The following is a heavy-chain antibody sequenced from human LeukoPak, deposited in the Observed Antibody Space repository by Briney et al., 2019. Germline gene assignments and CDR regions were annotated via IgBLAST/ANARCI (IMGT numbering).Heavy chain of an antibody. CDR2: IYTSGST. CDR1: GGSISSYY. V-gene: IGHV4-4*07. J-gene: IGHJ5*02. D-gene: IGHD2-2*01. Sequence: SETLSLTCTVSGGSISSYYWSWIRQPAGKGLEWIGRIYTSGSTNYNPSLKSRVTMSVDTSKNQFSLKLSSVTAADTAVYYCARDLRGYCSSTGCYLVRDWFDPWGQGTLVTVSS. CDR3: ARDLRGYCSSTGCYLVRDWFDP.